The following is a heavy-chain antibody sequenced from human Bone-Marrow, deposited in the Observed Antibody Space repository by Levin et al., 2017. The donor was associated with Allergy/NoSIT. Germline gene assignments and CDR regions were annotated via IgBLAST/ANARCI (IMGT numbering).Heavy chain of an antibody. CDR2: ISYDGTKI. D-gene: IGHD2-8*02. CDR3: AKDFCTGGPCYLDS. J-gene: IGHJ4*03. Sequence: PGGSLRLSCAASGFLFSNYAMHWVRQAPGKGLEWVAIISYDGTKIYYADSVKGRFTISRDNYENTLYLQMNSLRPEDTALYNCAKDFCTGGPCYLDSWGQGTLVTVSS. CDR1: GFLFSNYA. V-gene: IGHV3-30*04.